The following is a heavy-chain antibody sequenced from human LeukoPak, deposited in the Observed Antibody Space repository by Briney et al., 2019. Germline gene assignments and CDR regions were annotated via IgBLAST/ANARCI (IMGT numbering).Heavy chain of an antibody. CDR2: ISYDGSNK. D-gene: IGHD5-12*01. J-gene: IGHJ4*02. V-gene: IGHV3-30*18. Sequence: PGGSLRLSCAASGFTFSSYSMNWVRQAPGKGLEWVAVISYDGSNKYYADSVKGRFTISRDNSKNTLYLQMNSLRAEDTAVYYCAKDLDIVATLALDYWGQGTLVTVSS. CDR1: GFTFSSYS. CDR3: AKDLDIVATLALDY.